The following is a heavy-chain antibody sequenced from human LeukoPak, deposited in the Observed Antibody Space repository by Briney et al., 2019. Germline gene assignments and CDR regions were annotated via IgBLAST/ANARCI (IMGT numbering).Heavy chain of an antibody. V-gene: IGHV4-34*01. D-gene: IGHD3-22*01. CDR1: GGSFSGYY. CDR2: INHSGST. J-gene: IGHJ4*02. Sequence: SETLSLTCAVYGGSFSGYYWSWIRQPPRKGLEWVGEINHSGSTNYNPSLKSRVTISVDTSKNQFSLKLSSVTAADTAVYYCARGYYYDSSGYYDYWGQGTLVTVSS. CDR3: ARGYYYDSSGYYDY.